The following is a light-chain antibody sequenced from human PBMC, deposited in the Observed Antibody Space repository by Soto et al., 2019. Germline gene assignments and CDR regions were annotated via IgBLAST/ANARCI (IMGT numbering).Light chain of an antibody. CDR2: EGS. Sequence: QSVLTQPASVSGSPGQSITISCAGTSSDVGSYNLVSWYQNHPGKAPKLMIYEGSKRPSGVSNRFSGSKSGNTASLTISGLQAADEADYFCFSYAGSSTYVFGTGTKVNVL. CDR3: FSYAGSSTYV. V-gene: IGLV2-23*01. J-gene: IGLJ1*01. CDR1: SSDVGSYNL.